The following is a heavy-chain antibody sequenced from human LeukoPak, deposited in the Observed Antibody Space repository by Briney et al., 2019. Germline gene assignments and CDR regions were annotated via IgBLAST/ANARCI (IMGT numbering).Heavy chain of an antibody. D-gene: IGHD6-13*01. J-gene: IGHJ6*02. CDR2: IYHSGST. CDR1: GGSISSFY. V-gene: IGHV4-59*12. CDR3: ARGAAAGDYGMDV. Sequence: SETLSLTCTVSGGSISSFYWSWIRQPPGKGLEWIGYIYHSGSTYYNASLKSRVTISVDRSKNQFSLKLSSVTAADTAVYYCARGAAAGDYGMDVWGQGTTVTVSS.